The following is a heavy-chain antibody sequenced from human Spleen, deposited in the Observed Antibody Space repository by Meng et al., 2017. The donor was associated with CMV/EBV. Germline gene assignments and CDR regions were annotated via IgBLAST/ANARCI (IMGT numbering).Heavy chain of an antibody. V-gene: IGHV1-2*06. CDR3: ARLHRRGFLEPWDGMDV. CDR1: GYTFSGYY. CDR2: INPNSGGT. J-gene: IGHJ6*02. Sequence: ASVKVSCKASGYTFSGYYMHWVRQAPGQGLEWMGRINPNSGGTNYAQKFQGRVTMTRDTSINTAYMELSRLTSDDTAVYYCARLHRRGFLEPWDGMDVWGQGTTVTVSS. D-gene: IGHD3-3*01.